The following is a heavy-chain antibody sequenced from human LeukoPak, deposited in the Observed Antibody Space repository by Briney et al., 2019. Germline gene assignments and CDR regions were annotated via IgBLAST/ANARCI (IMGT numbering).Heavy chain of an antibody. D-gene: IGHD5-18*01. J-gene: IGHJ3*02. CDR2: ISSSSSYI. V-gene: IGHV3-21*01. CDR1: XXXFSSYS. CDR3: ARDSSGYSYGLTFDAFDI. Sequence: GGSLRLSCAXSXXXFSSYSMNWVRQAPGKGLEWVSSISSSSSYIYYADSVKGRFTISRDNAKNSLYLQMNSLRAEDTAVYYCARDSSGYSYGLTFDAFDIWGQGTMVTVSS.